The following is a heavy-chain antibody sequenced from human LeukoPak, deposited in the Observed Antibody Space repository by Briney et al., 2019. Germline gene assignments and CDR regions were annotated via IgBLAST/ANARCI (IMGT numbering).Heavy chain of an antibody. CDR2: INHSGST. Sequence: PSETLSLTCAVYGGSFSGYYWSWIRQPPGKGLEWIGEINHSGSTNYNPSLKSRVTISVDTSKNQFSLKLSSVTAADTAVYYCARGPPQNRSSTSCYFDYWGQGTLVTVSS. CDR3: ARGPPQNRSSTSCYFDY. J-gene: IGHJ4*02. CDR1: GGSFSGYY. D-gene: IGHD2-2*01. V-gene: IGHV4-34*01.